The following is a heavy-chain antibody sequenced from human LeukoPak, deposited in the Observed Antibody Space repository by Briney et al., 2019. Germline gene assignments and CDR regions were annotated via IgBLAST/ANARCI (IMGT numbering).Heavy chain of an antibody. CDR2: FDPEDGET. CDR1: GYTLTELS. CDR3: ATVPPFYDSSGYYYGY. J-gene: IGHJ4*02. D-gene: IGHD3-22*01. Sequence: ASVKVSCKVSGYTLTELSMHWVRQAPGKGLEWRGGFDPEDGETIYAQKFQGRVTMTEDTSTDTAYMELSSLRSEDTAVYYCATVPPFYDSSGYYYGYWGQGTLVTVSS. V-gene: IGHV1-24*01.